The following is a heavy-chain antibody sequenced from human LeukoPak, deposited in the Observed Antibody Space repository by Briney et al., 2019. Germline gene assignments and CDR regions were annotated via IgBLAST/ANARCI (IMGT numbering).Heavy chain of an antibody. CDR3: ARPGRSGAGTNHMDV. J-gene: IGHJ6*03. V-gene: IGHV4-39*01. D-gene: IGHD3-3*01. CDR1: GGSISSSNYY. Sequence: SETLSLTCTVSGGSISSSNYYWGWIRQPPGKGLEWIGSIYYSGSTFYNPSLKSRVTISVDTSNNQFSLRLNSVTAADTAVYYCARPGRSGAGTNHMDVWGKETTVTVSS. CDR2: IYYSGST.